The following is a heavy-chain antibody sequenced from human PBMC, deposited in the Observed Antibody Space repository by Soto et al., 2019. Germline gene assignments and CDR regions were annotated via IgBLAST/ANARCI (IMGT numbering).Heavy chain of an antibody. CDR2: INPNSGGT. CDR3: ARVRTTVTTFDAFDI. CDR1: GYTFTGYY. Sequence: ASVKVSCKASGYTFTGYYMHWVRQTPGQGLEWMGWINPNSGGTNYAQKFQGGVTMTRDTSISTAYMELSRLRSDDTAVYYCARVRTTVTTFDAFDIWGQGTMVTVSS. J-gene: IGHJ3*02. V-gene: IGHV1-2*02. D-gene: IGHD4-17*01.